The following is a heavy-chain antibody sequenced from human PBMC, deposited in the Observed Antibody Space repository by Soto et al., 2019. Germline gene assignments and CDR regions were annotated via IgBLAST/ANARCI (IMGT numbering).Heavy chain of an antibody. V-gene: IGHV3-30-3*01. CDR1: GFTFSSYA. J-gene: IGHJ4*02. D-gene: IGHD3-22*01. CDR2: ISYDGSNK. Sequence: QVQLVESGGGVVQPGRSLRLSCAASGFTFSSYAMHWVRQAPGKGLEWVAVISYDGSNKYYADSVKGRFTISRDNSKNTLYLQMNSLRAEDTAVYYCARESYYYDSSGYKGAIDYWGQGTLVTVSS. CDR3: ARESYYYDSSGYKGAIDY.